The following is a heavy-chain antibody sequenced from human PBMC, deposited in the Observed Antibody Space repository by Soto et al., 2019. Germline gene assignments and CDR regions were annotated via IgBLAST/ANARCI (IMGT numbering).Heavy chain of an antibody. CDR3: ATKQQLAY. Sequence: EVQLVESGGGLVQPGGSLRLSCAASGFTFSSYSMNWVRQAPGKGLEWVSYISSSSSTIYYADSVKCRFTISRDNAKNSLYLQRNSLRAEDTAVYYCATKQQLAYWGQGTLVTVSS. V-gene: IGHV3-48*01. D-gene: IGHD6-13*01. J-gene: IGHJ4*02. CDR1: GFTFSSYS. CDR2: ISSSSSTI.